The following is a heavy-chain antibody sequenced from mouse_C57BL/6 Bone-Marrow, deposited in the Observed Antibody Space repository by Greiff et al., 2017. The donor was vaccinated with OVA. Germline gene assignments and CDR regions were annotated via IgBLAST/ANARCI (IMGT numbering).Heavy chain of an antibody. Sequence: VKLMESGAELARPGASVKLSCKASGYTFTSYGISWVKQRTGQGLEWIGEIYPRSGNTYYNEKFKGKATLTADKSSSTAYMELRSLTSEDSAVYFCARTYYGSRTGFAYWGQGTLVTVSA. V-gene: IGHV1-81*01. D-gene: IGHD1-1*01. CDR3: ARTYYGSRTGFAY. CDR2: IYPRSGNT. J-gene: IGHJ3*01. CDR1: GYTFTSYG.